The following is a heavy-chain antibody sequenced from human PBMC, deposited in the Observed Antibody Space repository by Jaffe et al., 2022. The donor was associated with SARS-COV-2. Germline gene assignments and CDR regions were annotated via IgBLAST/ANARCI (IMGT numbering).Heavy chain of an antibody. CDR1: GFTFSSYA. Sequence: EVQLLESGGGLVQPGGSLRLSCAASGFTFSSYAMAWVRQAPGRGLEWVSTLTGNGGKTYYTDSVKGRFTISRDNSKNTLYVQMNSLRAEDTAIYYCTRLQYNSGSTFDSWGQGTLVTVSS. CDR2: LTGNGGKT. V-gene: IGHV3-23*01. CDR3: TRLQYNSGSTFDS. J-gene: IGHJ4*02. D-gene: IGHD6-19*01.